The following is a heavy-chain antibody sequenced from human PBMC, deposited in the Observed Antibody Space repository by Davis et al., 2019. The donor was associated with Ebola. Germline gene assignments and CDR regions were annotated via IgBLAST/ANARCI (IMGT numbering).Heavy chain of an antibody. V-gene: IGHV1-8*03. CDR2: MNPNSGNT. CDR3: ARDSAEASGTYFDY. J-gene: IGHJ4*02. CDR1: GYTFTSYD. Sequence: ASVKVSCKASGYTFTSYDINWVRQATGQGLEWMGWMNPNSGNTGYAQKFQGRVTITRNTSISTAYMELSSLRSEDTAVYYCARDSAEASGTYFDYWGQGTLVTVSS. D-gene: IGHD6-13*01.